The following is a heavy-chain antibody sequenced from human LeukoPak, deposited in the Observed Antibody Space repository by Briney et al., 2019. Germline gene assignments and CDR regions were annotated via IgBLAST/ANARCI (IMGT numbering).Heavy chain of an antibody. CDR3: ARGGTIFGVVISYYYGMDV. J-gene: IGHJ6*02. CDR2: INHSGST. Sequence: SETLSLTCTVSGGSISGYYWSWIRQPPGKGLEWIGEINHSGSTNYNPSLKSRVTISVDTSKNQFSLKLSSVTAADTAVYYCARGGTIFGVVISYYYGMDVWGQGTTVTVSS. CDR1: GGSISGYY. V-gene: IGHV4-34*01. D-gene: IGHD3-3*01.